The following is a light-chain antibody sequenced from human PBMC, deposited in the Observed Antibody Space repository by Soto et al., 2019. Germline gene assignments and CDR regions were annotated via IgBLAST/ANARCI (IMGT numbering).Light chain of an antibody. CDR2: AES. CDR1: QSISSY. V-gene: IGKV1-39*01. J-gene: IGKJ5*01. CDR3: QQSYSTLIT. Sequence: DIQMTHSPSSLSASVGDRVTIICRASQSISSYLNWYQQKTGKAPKILIYAESSLQSGVPSRLSGSGSGTDLTLTISSLQPEDFATYYCQQSYSTLITFGQGTRLEIK.